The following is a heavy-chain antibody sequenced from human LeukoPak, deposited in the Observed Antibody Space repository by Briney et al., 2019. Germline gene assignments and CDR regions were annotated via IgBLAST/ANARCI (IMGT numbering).Heavy chain of an antibody. V-gene: IGHV3-11*04. Sequence: GGSLRLSCAASGFTFSDYYMSWIRQAPGKGLEWVSYISSSGSTIYYADSVKGRFTISRDNAKNSLYLQMNSLRAEDTAVYYCARAASGTTGPYYYYYYVDVWGKGTTVTVSS. CDR3: ARAASGTTGPYYYYYYVDV. D-gene: IGHD1-1*01. J-gene: IGHJ6*03. CDR2: ISSSGSTI. CDR1: GFTFSDYY.